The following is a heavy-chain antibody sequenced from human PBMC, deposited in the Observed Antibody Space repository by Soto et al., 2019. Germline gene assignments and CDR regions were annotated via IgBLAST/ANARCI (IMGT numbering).Heavy chain of an antibody. V-gene: IGHV1-69*13. Sequence: ASGKVSCEASGGTFSSYAISWVRQARGQGLEWMGGIIPIFGTANYAQKFQGRVTITADESTSTAYMELSSLRSEDTAVYYCARDQYVQLWLTTWFDPWGQGTLVTVSS. CDR3: ARDQYVQLWLTTWFDP. CDR1: GGTFSSYA. D-gene: IGHD5-18*01. J-gene: IGHJ5*02. CDR2: IIPIFGTA.